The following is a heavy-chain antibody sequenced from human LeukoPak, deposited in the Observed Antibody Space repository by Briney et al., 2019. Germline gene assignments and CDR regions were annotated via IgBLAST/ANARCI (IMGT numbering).Heavy chain of an antibody. Sequence: SETLSLTCTVSGGSISSSSYYWGWIRQPPGKGLEWIGSIYYSGSTYYNPSLKSRVTISVDTSKNQFSLKLSSATAADTAVYYCARLDSSGPPRGYWGQGTLVTVSS. D-gene: IGHD6-19*01. V-gene: IGHV4-39*01. CDR3: ARLDSSGPPRGY. CDR2: IYYSGST. J-gene: IGHJ4*02. CDR1: GGSISSSSYY.